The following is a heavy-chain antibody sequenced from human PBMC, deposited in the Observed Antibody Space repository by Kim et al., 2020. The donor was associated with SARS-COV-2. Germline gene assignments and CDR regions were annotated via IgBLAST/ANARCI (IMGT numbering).Heavy chain of an antibody. D-gene: IGHD6-13*01. CDR3: ARGTDSSSCPLDY. J-gene: IGHJ4*01. V-gene: IGHV6-1*01. CDR1: GDSVSSNSAA. CDR2: TYYRSKWYN. Sequence: SQTLSLTCAISGDSVSSNSAAWNWIRQSPSRGLEWLGRTYYRSKWYNDYAVSVKSRITINPDTAKNQSSLHLNSVTPEDTAVYYCARGTDSSSCPLDYWGQGTLVTVSS.